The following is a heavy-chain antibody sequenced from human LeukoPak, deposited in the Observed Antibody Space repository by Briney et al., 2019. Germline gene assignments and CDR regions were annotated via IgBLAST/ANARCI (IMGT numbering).Heavy chain of an antibody. CDR2: IDPSDSYT. J-gene: IGHJ4*02. CDR1: GYSFTIYW. D-gene: IGHD3-22*01. CDR3: ASYDSSGPEDY. V-gene: IGHV5-10-1*01. Sequence: GESLKSSCNGSGYSFTIYWISWVRQMPGKGLEWMGRIDPSDSYTNYSPSFQCHVTISADKSISTAYLQWSSLKASDTAMYYCASYDSSGPEDYWGQGTLVTVSS.